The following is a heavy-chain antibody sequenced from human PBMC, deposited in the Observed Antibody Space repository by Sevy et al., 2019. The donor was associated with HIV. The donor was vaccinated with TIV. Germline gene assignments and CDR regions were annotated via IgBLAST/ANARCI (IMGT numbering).Heavy chain of an antibody. V-gene: IGHV4-34*01. Sequence: SETLSLTCAVHDGSFSGYYWNWIRQLPGKGLEWIGDINESGITYYNQSLKSRVTISVDTSKKQFSLKLNSVTAVDSAVYFCARSPPVVVVPGAPSWFDPWGQGTLVTVSS. CDR3: ARSPPVVVVPGAPSWFDP. J-gene: IGHJ5*02. CDR2: INESGIT. D-gene: IGHD2-2*01. CDR1: DGSFSGYY.